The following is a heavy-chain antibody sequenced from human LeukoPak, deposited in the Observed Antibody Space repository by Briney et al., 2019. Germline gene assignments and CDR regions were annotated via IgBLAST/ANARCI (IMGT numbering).Heavy chain of an antibody. Sequence: ASVKVSCKASGYTFTGYNMPWVRQAPGQGLEWMGWINPNSGGTNYAQKFQGRVTTTRDTSINTAYLELGRLTSDDTAVYYCTKEGVEGYWGQGTLVTVSS. CDR1: GYTFTGYN. V-gene: IGHV1-2*02. J-gene: IGHJ4*02. CDR3: TKEGVEGY. CDR2: INPNSGGT.